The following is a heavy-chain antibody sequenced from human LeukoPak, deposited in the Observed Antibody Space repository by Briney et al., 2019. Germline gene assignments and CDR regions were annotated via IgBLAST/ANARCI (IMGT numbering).Heavy chain of an antibody. CDR2: ISWNSGSI. J-gene: IGHJ4*02. D-gene: IGHD1-26*01. Sequence: GGSLRLSCAASGFTFDDYGMHWVRQAPGKGLEWVSGISWNSGSIGYADSVKGRFTISRDNAKSSLYLQMNSLRAEDTALYYCAKDISGSYSGTFDYWGQGTLVTVSS. V-gene: IGHV3-9*01. CDR3: AKDISGSYSGTFDY. CDR1: GFTFDDYG.